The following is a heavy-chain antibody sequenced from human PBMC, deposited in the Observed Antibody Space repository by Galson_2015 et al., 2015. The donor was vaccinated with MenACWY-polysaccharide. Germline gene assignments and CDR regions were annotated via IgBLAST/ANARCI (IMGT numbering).Heavy chain of an antibody. CDR1: GFTFSRYG. CDR3: AKAWAARGYYGYNYMDV. CDR2: ISGSGGGT. J-gene: IGHJ6*03. V-gene: IGHV3-23*01. D-gene: IGHD6-6*01. Sequence: SLRLSCAASGFTFSRYGMNWVRQASGKGLEWVSGISGSGGGTHYADSVKGRFTISRDISKNTLYLEMNSLRAEDTAVYYCAKAWAARGYYGYNYMDVWGEGTTVTVSS.